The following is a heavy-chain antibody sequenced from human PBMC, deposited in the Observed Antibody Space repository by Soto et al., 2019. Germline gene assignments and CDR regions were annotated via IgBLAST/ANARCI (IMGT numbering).Heavy chain of an antibody. V-gene: IGHV4-4*02. CDR3: ARHIAVSGTRGFDY. Sequence: QVQLQESGPGLMQPSGTLSLTCAVSGGSISDNWWSWVRQPPGKGLEWIGEIYHTGNRHYNPSLEGRVTISVDKSKNHCSLNLNSVTAADTAVYYCARHIAVSGTRGFDYWGQGILVTVSS. D-gene: IGHD6-19*01. J-gene: IGHJ4*02. CDR2: IYHTGNR. CDR1: GGSISDNW.